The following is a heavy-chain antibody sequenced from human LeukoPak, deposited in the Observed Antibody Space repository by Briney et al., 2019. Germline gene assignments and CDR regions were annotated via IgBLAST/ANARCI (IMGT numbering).Heavy chain of an antibody. Sequence: SETLSLTCAVSGSSISSGYYWGWIRQPPGKGLEWIGNMHHSGNTYYNPSLRSRVTISIDTSNNQFSLKLTSVTAADTAVYYCARDSWPEVVRFDFWGQGTLVTVSS. J-gene: IGHJ4*02. CDR3: ARDSWPEVVRFDF. D-gene: IGHD1-14*01. CDR1: GSSISSGYY. V-gene: IGHV4-38-2*02. CDR2: MHHSGNT.